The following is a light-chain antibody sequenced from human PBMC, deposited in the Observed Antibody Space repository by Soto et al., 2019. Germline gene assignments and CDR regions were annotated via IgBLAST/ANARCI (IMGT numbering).Light chain of an antibody. V-gene: IGKV3-15*01. CDR3: QQHNNWPPVT. J-gene: IGKJ2*01. CDR1: QSVSSN. Sequence: EIVMTQSPATLSVSPGERATLFCRASQSVSSNLAWYQQKPGQAPRLLIYGASTRATGIPARFSGSGSGTDYTLTISSLQSEDFAIYYCQQHNNWPPVTFDQGTKLEIK. CDR2: GAS.